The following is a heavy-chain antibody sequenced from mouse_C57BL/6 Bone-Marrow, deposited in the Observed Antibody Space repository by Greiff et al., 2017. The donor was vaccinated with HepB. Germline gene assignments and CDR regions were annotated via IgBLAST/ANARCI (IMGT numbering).Heavy chain of an antibody. D-gene: IGHD1-1*01. J-gene: IGHJ2*01. Sequence: EVKLVESGGGLVKPGGSLKLSCAASGFTFSDYGMHWVRQAPEKGLEWVAYISSGSSTIYYADTVKGRFTISRDKAKNTLFLQMTSLRSEDTAMYYCGRRGYYAYYFDYWGQGTTLTVSS. CDR3: GRRGYYAYYFDY. V-gene: IGHV5-17*01. CDR2: ISSGSSTI. CDR1: GFTFSDYG.